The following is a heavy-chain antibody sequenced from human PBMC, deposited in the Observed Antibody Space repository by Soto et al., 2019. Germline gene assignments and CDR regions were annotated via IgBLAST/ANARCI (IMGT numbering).Heavy chain of an antibody. D-gene: IGHD2-15*01. CDR2: IRSKAYGGTT. CDR3: TRDRSLGYCSFFFKAEEGIRDSVPVSAFLLNRSSDL. Sequence: KGLEWVGFIRSKAYGGTTEYAAAVKGSFTISSNDSKSIAYLQMNSLKTEDTAVYYCTRDRSLGYCSFFFKAEEGIRDSVPVSAFLLNRSSDL. V-gene: IGHV3-49*02. J-gene: IGHJ2*01.